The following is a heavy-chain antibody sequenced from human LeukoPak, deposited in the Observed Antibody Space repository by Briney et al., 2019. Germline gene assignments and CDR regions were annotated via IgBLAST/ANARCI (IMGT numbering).Heavy chain of an antibody. CDR1: GFTFSSYA. J-gene: IGHJ4*02. V-gene: IGHV3-30*10. CDR2: ISYDGSNK. Sequence: GGSLRLSCAVSGFTFSSYAMPWVRQAPGKGLEWVAVISYDGSNKYYTDSVKGRFTISRDNSKNTLYLQMNSLRAEDTAVYYCARFVSMGGFDYWGPGTLVTVSS. D-gene: IGHD3-16*01. CDR3: ARFVSMGGFDY.